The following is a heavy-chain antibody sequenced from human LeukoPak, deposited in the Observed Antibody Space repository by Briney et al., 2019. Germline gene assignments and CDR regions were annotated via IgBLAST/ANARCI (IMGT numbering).Heavy chain of an antibody. CDR3: ARDRSGWYYYGMDV. CDR2: ISYDGSNK. CDR1: GFTFSSYA. D-gene: IGHD6-19*01. Sequence: GGSLRLSCAASGFTFSSYAMHWVRHAPGKGQGWVADISYDGSNKYYADSVTGRFTISRDNSKNTLYLQMNSLRAEDTAVYYCARDRSGWYYYGMDVWGQGTTVTVSS. V-gene: IGHV3-30*04. J-gene: IGHJ6*02.